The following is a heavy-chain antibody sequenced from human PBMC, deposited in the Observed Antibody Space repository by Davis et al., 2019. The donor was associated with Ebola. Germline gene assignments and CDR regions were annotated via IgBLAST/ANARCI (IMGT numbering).Heavy chain of an antibody. CDR3: ARPHYYYYGMDV. CDR1: GYSFTSYW. J-gene: IGHJ6*02. CDR2: IDPSDSYT. V-gene: IGHV5-10-1*01. Sequence: GGSLRLSCKGSGYSFTSYWISWVRQMPGKGLEWMGRIDPSDSYTNYSPSFQGHVTISADKSISTAYLQWSSLKASDTAMYYCARPHYYYYGMDVWGQGTTVTVSS.